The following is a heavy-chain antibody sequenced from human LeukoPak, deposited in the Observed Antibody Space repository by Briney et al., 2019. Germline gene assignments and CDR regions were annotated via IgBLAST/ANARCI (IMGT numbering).Heavy chain of an antibody. CDR1: GFSLSTSGVG. V-gene: IGHV2-5*01. D-gene: IGHD3-16*01. CDR3: AHSRGFYEISPFDY. Sequence: SGPTLVEPTQTLTLTCTFSGFSLSTSGVGVGWIRQPPGKALEWLALIYWNDDKRYSPSLKSRLTITKDTSKNQVVLTMTNMDPVDTATYYCAHSRGFYEISPFDYWGQGTLVTVSS. CDR2: IYWNDDK. J-gene: IGHJ4*02.